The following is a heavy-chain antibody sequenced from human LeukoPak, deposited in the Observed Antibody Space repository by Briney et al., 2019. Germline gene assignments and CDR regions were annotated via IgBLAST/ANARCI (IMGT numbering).Heavy chain of an antibody. CDR2: IYYSGST. Sequence: PSETLSLTCTVSGGSISSSSYYWGWIRQPPGKGLVWIGSIYYSGSTYYNPSLKSRVTISVDTSKNQFSLKLSSVTAADTAVYYCARGYYYDSSGQSDYFDYWGQGTLVTVSS. V-gene: IGHV4-39*01. J-gene: IGHJ4*02. D-gene: IGHD3-22*01. CDR1: GGSISSSSYY. CDR3: ARGYYYDSSGQSDYFDY.